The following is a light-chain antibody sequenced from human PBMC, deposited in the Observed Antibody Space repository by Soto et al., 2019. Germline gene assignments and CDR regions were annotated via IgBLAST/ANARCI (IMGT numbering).Light chain of an antibody. Sequence: QSVLTQPRSVSASPGQSVTISCTGTSSNVGGYNYVSWYQQNPGKAPKLMIYDASKRPPGVPDRFSGSKSGNAASLTISGLQAEDGADYYCCSYAASYTLVFGGGTKLTVL. CDR3: CSYAASYTLV. CDR2: DAS. V-gene: IGLV2-11*01. CDR1: SSNVGGYNY. J-gene: IGLJ2*01.